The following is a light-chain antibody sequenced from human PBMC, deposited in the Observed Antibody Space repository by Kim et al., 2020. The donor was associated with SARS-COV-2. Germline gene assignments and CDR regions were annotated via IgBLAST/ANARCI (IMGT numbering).Light chain of an antibody. V-gene: IGKV3-20*01. Sequence: PGERATLSCRASQSVSSSYLAWYQHKPGQPPRLLIYGASTRATGIPDRFSGSGSGTDFTLTISKLEPEDFAVYYCQQYGSSFMYTFGQGTKLEI. J-gene: IGKJ2*01. CDR1: QSVSSSY. CDR3: QQYGSSFMYT. CDR2: GAS.